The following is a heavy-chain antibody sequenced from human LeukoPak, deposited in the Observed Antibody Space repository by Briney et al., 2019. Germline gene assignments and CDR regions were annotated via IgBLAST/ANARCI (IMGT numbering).Heavy chain of an antibody. CDR1: GFTFSSHG. V-gene: IGHV3-23*01. D-gene: IGHD2-15*01. J-gene: IGHJ4*02. CDR2: ISGSGGST. CDR3: AKNSGGTCYSHLDY. Sequence: PGGSLRLSCAASGFTFSSHGMTWVRQAPGKGLEWVSGISGSGGSTYYEDSVKGRFTISRDNSKNTLYLQMNSLRAEDTAVYYCAKNSGGTCYSHLDYWGQGTLVTVSS.